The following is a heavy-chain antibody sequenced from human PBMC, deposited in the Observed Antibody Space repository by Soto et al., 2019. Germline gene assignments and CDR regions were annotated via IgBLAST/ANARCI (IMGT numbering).Heavy chain of an antibody. Sequence: PGGSLRLSCAASGFTFNNDWMYWVRHAPGKGLVWVSRINRDGSSTTYADSVKGRFTISRDNAKNSLYLQMNSLRAEDTAVYYCAAQVDFEHCYYGMDVWGQGTTVTVSS. CDR2: INRDGSST. CDR1: GFTFNNDW. D-gene: IGHD3-3*01. J-gene: IGHJ6*02. CDR3: AAQVDFEHCYYGMDV. V-gene: IGHV3-74*01.